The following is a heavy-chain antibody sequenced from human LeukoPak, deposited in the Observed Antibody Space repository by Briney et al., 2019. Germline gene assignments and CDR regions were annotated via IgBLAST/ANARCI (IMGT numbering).Heavy chain of an antibody. J-gene: IGHJ6*03. CDR2: IYYSGST. CDR3: ARTDSSGSQDYYYYMDV. D-gene: IGHD6-19*01. V-gene: IGHV4-59*01. Sequence: SETLSLTCTVSGGSISSYYWSWIRQPPGKGLEWIGYIYYSGSTNYNPSLKSRVTISVDTSKNQFSLKLSSVTAADTAVYYCARTDSSGSQDYYYYMDVWGKGTTVTISS. CDR1: GGSISSYY.